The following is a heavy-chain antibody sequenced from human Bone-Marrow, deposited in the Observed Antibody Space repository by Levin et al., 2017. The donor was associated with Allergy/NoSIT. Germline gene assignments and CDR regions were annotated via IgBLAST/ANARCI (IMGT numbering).Heavy chain of an antibody. CDR1: GFSLTTSGVG. J-gene: IGHJ4*02. D-gene: IGHD3-22*01. CDR2: IYWDDDK. CDR3: AHRAYESGGFYPMVFDY. V-gene: IGHV2-5*02. Sequence: ESGPTLVKPTQTLTLNCTLSGFSLTTSGVGVGWIRQSPGKALEWLALIYWDDDKRYSPSLKSRLTITKDASNSQVVLTMTNMDPVDTGTYYCAHRAYESGGFYPMVFDYWGQGALVTVSS.